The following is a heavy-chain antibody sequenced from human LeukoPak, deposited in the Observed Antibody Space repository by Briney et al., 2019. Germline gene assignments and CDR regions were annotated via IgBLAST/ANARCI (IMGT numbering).Heavy chain of an antibody. CDR3: ARDTTVTPFYYGMDV. D-gene: IGHD4-17*01. Sequence: ASVKVSCKASGGTFSSYAISWVRQAPGQGLEWMGGIIPIFGTANYAQKFQGRVTITADESTSTAYMELSGLRSEDTAVYYCARDTTVTPFYYGMDVWGQGTTVTVSS. CDR1: GGTFSSYA. J-gene: IGHJ6*02. CDR2: IIPIFGTA. V-gene: IGHV1-69*13.